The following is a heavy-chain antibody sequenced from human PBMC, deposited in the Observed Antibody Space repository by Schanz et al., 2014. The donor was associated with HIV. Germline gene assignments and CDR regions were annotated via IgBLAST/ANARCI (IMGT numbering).Heavy chain of an antibody. CDR3: AKDMVPGDITGAYYYYGVDV. CDR1: GFTFSTTA. Sequence: VQLVESGGGVVQPGRSLRLSCAASGFTFSTTAMSWVRQAPGKGLEWVSNISGSGGTAFYADAVKGRFTISRDNSKKRLFLQMNSLRAEDTAVYYCAKDMVPGDITGAYYYYGVDVWGQGTTVTVSS. J-gene: IGHJ6*02. CDR2: ISGSGGTA. D-gene: IGHD2-2*01. V-gene: IGHV3-23*04.